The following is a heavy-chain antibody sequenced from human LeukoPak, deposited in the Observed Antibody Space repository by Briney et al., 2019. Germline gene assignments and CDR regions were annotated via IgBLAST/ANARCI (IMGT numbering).Heavy chain of an antibody. D-gene: IGHD1-26*01. CDR2: INPSGGST. CDR3: ARSGYSGSYYRLAYFDY. J-gene: IGHJ4*02. CDR1: GYTFTSYY. Sequence: ASVKVSCKASGYTFTSYYMHWVRQAPGQGLEWMGIINPSGGSTSYAQKLQGRVTMTTDTSTSTAYMELRSLRSDDTAVYYCARSGYSGSYYRLAYFDYWGQGTLVTVSS. V-gene: IGHV1-46*01.